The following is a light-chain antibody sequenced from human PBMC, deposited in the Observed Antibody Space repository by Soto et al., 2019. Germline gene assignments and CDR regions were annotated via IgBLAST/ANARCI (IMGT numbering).Light chain of an antibody. J-gene: IGKJ2*01. CDR3: QQYESYVT. V-gene: IGKV1-5*01. Sequence: DIQMTQSPSTLSASVGDRVTITCRASQSISSWLAWYQQKPGKAPKVLIYDASTLDSGVPSRFSGSGSGTEFTLTISGLQPDDFATYYCQQYESYVTFGQGTKLEIK. CDR2: DAS. CDR1: QSISSW.